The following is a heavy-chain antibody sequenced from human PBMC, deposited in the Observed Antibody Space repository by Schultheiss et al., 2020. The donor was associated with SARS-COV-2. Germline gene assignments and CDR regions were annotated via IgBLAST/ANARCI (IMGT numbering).Heavy chain of an antibody. CDR1: GFTFRSYA. V-gene: IGHV3-15*01. J-gene: IGHJ6*02. D-gene: IGHD3-22*01. CDR3: TTLYYYDSSGYYYSDYYYGMDV. Sequence: GESLKISCAASGFTFRSYAMSWVRQAPGKGLEWVGRIKSKTDGGTTDYAAPVKGRFTISRDDSKNTLYLQMNSLKTEDTAVYYCTTLYYYDSSGYYYSDYYYGMDVWGQGTTVTVSS. CDR2: IKSKTDGGTT.